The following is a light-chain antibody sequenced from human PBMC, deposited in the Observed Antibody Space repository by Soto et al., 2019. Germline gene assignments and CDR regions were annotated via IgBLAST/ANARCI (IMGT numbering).Light chain of an antibody. J-gene: IGKJ1*01. CDR2: GAS. CDR3: QRYNNWPLLT. CDR1: QSVSSN. Sequence: EIVMTQSPATLSVSPGERATLSCRASQSVSSNLAWYQQKPGQAPRLLIYGASTRATGIPVRFSGSGSGTEFTLTISSLQSEDFAVYYCQRYNNWPLLTFGQGTKVEIK. V-gene: IGKV3-15*01.